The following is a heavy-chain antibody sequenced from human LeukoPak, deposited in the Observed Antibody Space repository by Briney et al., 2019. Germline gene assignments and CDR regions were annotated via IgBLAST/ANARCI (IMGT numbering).Heavy chain of an antibody. V-gene: IGHV3-43*02. CDR3: AKDSRRGIAARPGYFDP. D-gene: IGHD6-6*01. CDR1: GFSFDDYA. J-gene: IGHJ5*02. CDR2: ISGDGGIT. Sequence: GGSLRLSCAASGFSFDDYAMYWVRHAPGKGLEWVSLISGDGGITYYADSVKGRFTVSRDNSKNSLYLQMNSLKNEDTALYYCAKDSRRGIAARPGYFDPWGQGTLVTVSS.